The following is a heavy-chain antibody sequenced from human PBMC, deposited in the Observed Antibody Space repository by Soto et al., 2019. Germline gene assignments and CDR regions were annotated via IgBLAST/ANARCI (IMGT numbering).Heavy chain of an antibody. CDR1: GFTFDDYA. V-gene: IGHV3-9*01. Sequence: EVQLVESGGGLVQPGRSLRLSCAASGFTFDDYAMHWVRQAPGKGLEWVSGISWNSGSIGYADSVKGRFTISRDNAKNSLYLQMNSLRAEDTALYYCAKAYAATIVGSDRYFDYWGQGTLVTVSS. CDR3: AKAYAATIVGSDRYFDY. D-gene: IGHD5-12*01. CDR2: ISWNSGSI. J-gene: IGHJ4*02.